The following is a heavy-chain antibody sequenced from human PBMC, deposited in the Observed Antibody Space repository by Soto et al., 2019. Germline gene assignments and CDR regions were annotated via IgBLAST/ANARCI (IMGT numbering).Heavy chain of an antibody. CDR1: GGSISSGDCY. D-gene: IGHD2-2*01. Sequence: PSETLSLTCTVSGGSISSGDCYWSWIRQPPGKGLEWIGYIYYSGSTYYNPSLKSRVTISVDXXXXXXXXXXXXXXXXXXXXYXXXXXXXXXXTQXYYXY. CDR2: IYYSGST. CDR3: XXXXXXXXTQXYYXY. J-gene: IGHJ6*01. V-gene: IGHV4-30-4*02.